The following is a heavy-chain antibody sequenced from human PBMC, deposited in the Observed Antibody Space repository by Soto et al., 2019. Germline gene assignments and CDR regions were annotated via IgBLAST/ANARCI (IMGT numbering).Heavy chain of an antibody. CDR1: GFTFSNYA. J-gene: IGHJ4*02. D-gene: IGHD3-9*01. CDR2: ISGSGVST. CDR3: AKESFYDILTGPYYYDY. V-gene: IGHV3-23*01. Sequence: GGSLRLSCAASGFTFSNYAMSWVRQAPGKGLEWVSVISGSGVSTHYADSVKGRFTISRDNSKNTLYLLLIDLGAEDTASYYCAKESFYDILTGPYYYDYWGQGTLVTVSS.